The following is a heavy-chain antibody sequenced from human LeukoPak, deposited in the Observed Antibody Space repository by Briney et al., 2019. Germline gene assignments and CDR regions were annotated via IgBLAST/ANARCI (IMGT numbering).Heavy chain of an antibody. CDR2: IIPIFGTA. V-gene: IGHV1-69*13. CDR3: ARDSSSTSCYTCGGFDY. D-gene: IGHD2-2*02. Sequence: SVKVSCKASGGTFSSYAISWVRQAPGQGLEWMGGIIPIFGTANYAQKFQGRVTITADESTSTAYMELSSLRSEDTAVYYCARDSSSTSCYTCGGFDYWGQGTLVTVSS. CDR1: GGTFSSYA. J-gene: IGHJ4*02.